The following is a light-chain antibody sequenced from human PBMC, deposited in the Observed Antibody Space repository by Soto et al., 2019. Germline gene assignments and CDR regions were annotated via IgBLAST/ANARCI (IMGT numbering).Light chain of an antibody. CDR2: WAS. CDR3: QQYYSTPPA. J-gene: IGKJ1*01. CDR1: QSVLYSSNNKNY. V-gene: IGKV4-1*01. Sequence: DIVMTQSPDSLAVSLGERATINCKSSQSVLYSSNNKNYLAWYQQKQGQPPKLHIYWASTRESGVPDRFSGSGSGTDFTLTISSLQAEDVAVYYCQQYYSTPPAFGQGTKVEIK.